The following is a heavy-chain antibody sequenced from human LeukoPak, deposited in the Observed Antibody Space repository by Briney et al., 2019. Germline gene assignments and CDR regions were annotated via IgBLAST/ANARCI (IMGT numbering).Heavy chain of an antibody. J-gene: IGHJ6*03. D-gene: IGHD5-18*01. V-gene: IGHV1-18*01. CDR1: GYTFTSYG. Sequence: ASVKVSCKASGYTFTSYGISWVRQAPGQGLEWMGWISAYNGNTNYAQKLQGRVTMTTDTSTSTAYMELRSLRSDDTAVYYCARVAAMVKTLYYMDVWGKGTTVTVSS. CDR2: ISAYNGNT. CDR3: ARVAAMVKTLYYMDV.